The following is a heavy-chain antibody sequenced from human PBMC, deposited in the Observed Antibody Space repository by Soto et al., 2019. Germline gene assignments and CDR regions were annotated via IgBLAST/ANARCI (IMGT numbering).Heavy chain of an antibody. J-gene: IGHJ4*02. D-gene: IGHD6-25*01. V-gene: IGHV3-23*01. CDR3: AKFFVETGSNSGWPWSFHY. CDR1: GFTFSNYV. CDR2: ISGSGGTT. Sequence: EVQLLESGGGLVQPGRSLRLSCAASGFTFSNYVMSWVRQAPGQGLDWVSAISGSGGTTYYADSVKGRFTISRDNSKSTLCLQMNSLRAEDAAVYYCAKFFVETGSNSGWPWSFHYWGQGTLVTVSS.